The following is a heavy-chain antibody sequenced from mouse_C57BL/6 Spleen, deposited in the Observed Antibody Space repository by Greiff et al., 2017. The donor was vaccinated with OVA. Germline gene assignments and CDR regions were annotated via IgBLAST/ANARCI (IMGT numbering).Heavy chain of an antibody. CDR3: ARQNDGYYLSWFAY. CDR2: ISGGGGNT. J-gene: IGHJ3*01. Sequence: DVQLVESGGGLVKPGGSLKLSCAASGFTFSSYTMSWVRQTPEKRLEWVATISGGGGNTYYPDSVKGRFTISRDNAKNTLDLQMSSLRSEDTALYYCARQNDGYYLSWFAYWGQGTLVTVSA. V-gene: IGHV5-9*01. CDR1: GFTFSSYT. D-gene: IGHD2-3*01.